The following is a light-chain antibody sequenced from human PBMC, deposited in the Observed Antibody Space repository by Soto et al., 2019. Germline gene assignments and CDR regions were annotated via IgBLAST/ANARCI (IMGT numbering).Light chain of an antibody. CDR3: LQYKRSCT. V-gene: IGKV1-5*03. Sequence: DIQMTQSPSTLSASVGDSVTISCRASQNIDSGLAWYQQKPGEAPKLLIYKASNLQSGVPSKFSGSGSGTEFTLTISSLQPDDFATYYCLQYKRSCTFGHGTKVEI. CDR2: KAS. CDR1: QNIDSG. J-gene: IGKJ1*01.